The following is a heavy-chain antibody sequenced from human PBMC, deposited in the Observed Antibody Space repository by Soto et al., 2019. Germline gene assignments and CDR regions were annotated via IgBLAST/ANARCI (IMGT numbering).Heavy chain of an antibody. CDR1: GGSFTSSSYY. J-gene: IGHJ4*02. D-gene: IGHD3-22*01. V-gene: IGHV4-39*01. CDR3: MLGSGWKDFDY. CDR2: IYYSGST. Sequence: SETLSLTCTVSGGSFTSSSYYWGWIRQPPGKGLEWIGSIYYSGSTYYNPSLKSRVTISVDTSKNQFSLKLSSVTAADTAVYYCMLGSGWKDFDYWGQGTLVTVSS.